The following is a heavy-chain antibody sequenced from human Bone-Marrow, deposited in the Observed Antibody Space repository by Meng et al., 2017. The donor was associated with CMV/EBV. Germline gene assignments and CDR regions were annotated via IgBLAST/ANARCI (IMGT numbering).Heavy chain of an antibody. CDR3: ASGGGGSDY. CDR1: GFTFSSYA. D-gene: IGHD3-16*01. Sequence: GGSLRLSCAASGFTFSSYAMHWVRQAPGKGLEWVAIISYDGSKKYYVDSVKGRFTISRDNSKNTLYLQMNNLRTEDTAVYYCASGGGGSDYWGQGTLVTVSP. CDR2: ISYDGSKK. J-gene: IGHJ4*02. V-gene: IGHV3-30*04.